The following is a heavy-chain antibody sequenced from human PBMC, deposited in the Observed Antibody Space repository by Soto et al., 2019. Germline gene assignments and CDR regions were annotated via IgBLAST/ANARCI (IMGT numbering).Heavy chain of an antibody. CDR3: AREENCSGGTCYSEYFHR. Sequence: ASVKVSCKAAGYLFTAYSMHWVRLAPGQGLEWMGVVNPSGGSTKYAQNFQGRVTMTRDTSTTTIYMELSSLRSDDTAIYYCAREENCSGGTCYSEYFHRWGQGTLVTVSS. J-gene: IGHJ1*01. D-gene: IGHD2-15*01. CDR2: VNPSGGST. V-gene: IGHV1-46*01. CDR1: GYLFTAYS.